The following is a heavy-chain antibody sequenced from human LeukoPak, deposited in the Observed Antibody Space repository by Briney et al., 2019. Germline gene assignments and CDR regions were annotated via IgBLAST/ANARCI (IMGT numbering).Heavy chain of an antibody. Sequence: GESLKISCKGSGYSFTSYWIGWVRQMPGKGLEWMGIIYPGDSDTRYSPSFQGQVTISADKSISTAYLQWSSLKAADTAMYYCARPMVRGEQACDAFDIWGQGTMVTVSS. J-gene: IGHJ3*02. CDR2: IYPGDSDT. CDR3: ARPMVRGEQACDAFDI. V-gene: IGHV5-51*01. CDR1: GYSFTSYW. D-gene: IGHD3-10*01.